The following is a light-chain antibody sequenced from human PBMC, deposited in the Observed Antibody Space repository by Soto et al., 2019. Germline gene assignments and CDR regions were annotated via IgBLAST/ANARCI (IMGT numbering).Light chain of an antibody. V-gene: IGLV2-18*01. CDR1: SSDVGSYNR. CDR3: SLYISGSTYV. Sequence: QSFLTQPPSVSGSPGQSVTISCTGTSSDVGSYNRLSWYQQPPGTAPKLIMYEVNTRPSGVPDRFSGSKSGSTASLTISGLQAEDEADYYCSLYISGSTYVFGTGTQLTVL. J-gene: IGLJ7*01. CDR2: EVN.